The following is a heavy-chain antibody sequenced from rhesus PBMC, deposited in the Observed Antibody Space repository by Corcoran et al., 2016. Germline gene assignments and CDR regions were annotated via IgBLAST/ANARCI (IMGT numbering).Heavy chain of an antibody. CDR2: IYGGSGST. D-gene: IGHD1-32*01. J-gene: IGHJ4*01. V-gene: IGHV4S7*01. CDR1: GGSISGYYL. CDR3: ARDPKAMTLDY. Sequence: QVQLQESGPGVVKPSETLSLTCAVSGGSISGYYLWSWIRQPPGKELEWIGYIYGGSGSTSYNPSLNSRVIISIAPSKTQFSLKLSAVTAADTAVYYCARDPKAMTLDYWGQGVLVTVSS.